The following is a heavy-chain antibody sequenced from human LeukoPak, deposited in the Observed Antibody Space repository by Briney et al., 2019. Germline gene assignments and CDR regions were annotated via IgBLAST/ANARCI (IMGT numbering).Heavy chain of an antibody. Sequence: GGSLRLSCADSGLTISNNWMSWVRQAPGKGLEWVTIINEAGSLKYYVDSVKGRFTISRDNTKNSLYLQMSTLRVEDTAVYYCARVGKNGWDFDHWGQGTLVTVSS. V-gene: IGHV3-7*01. D-gene: IGHD6-19*01. CDR2: INEAGSLK. CDR1: GLTISNNW. CDR3: ARVGKNGWDFDH. J-gene: IGHJ4*02.